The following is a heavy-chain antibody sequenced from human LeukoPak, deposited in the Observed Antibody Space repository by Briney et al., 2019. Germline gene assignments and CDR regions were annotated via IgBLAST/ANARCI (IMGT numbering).Heavy chain of an antibody. CDR3: AKHEGSSGSYCHFHY. CDR1: GFTFSSYA. J-gene: IGHJ4*02. Sequence: PGGSLRLSCAASGFTFSSYAMSWVRQAPGKGLEWVSAISGSGGSTYYADSVKGRFTISRDNSRNTLYLQMNRLRAEDTALYYCAKHEGSSGSYCHFHYWGQGTLVTVSS. D-gene: IGHD3-10*01. CDR2: ISGSGGST. V-gene: IGHV3-23*01.